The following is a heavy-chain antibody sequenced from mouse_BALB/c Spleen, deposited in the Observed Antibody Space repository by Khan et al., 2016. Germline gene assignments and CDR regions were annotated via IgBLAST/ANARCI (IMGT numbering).Heavy chain of an antibody. V-gene: IGHV2-5-1*01. CDR2: LWTGGHT. Sequence: QVQLKESGPSLVQPSQSLSITCTVSGFSLTTYVVHWVRQSPGKGLEWLGVLWTGGHTDYNAAFISILRIIKYNSKSHVFFNLNSLYADDTAIYYCAKVDYYTSGRASFACWGLGSLVTFSA. CDR3: AKVDYYTSGRASFAC. D-gene: IGHD1-1*01. CDR1: GFSLTTYV. J-gene: IGHJ3*01.